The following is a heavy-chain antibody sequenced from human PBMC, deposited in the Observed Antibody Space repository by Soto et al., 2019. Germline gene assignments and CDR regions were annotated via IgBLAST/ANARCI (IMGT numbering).Heavy chain of an antibody. CDR1: GFTFSSYA. V-gene: IGHV3-23*01. Sequence: GGSLRLSCAASGFTFSSYAMSWVRQAPGKGLEWVSAISGSGGSTYYADSVKGRFTIPRDNSKNTLYLQMNSLRAEDTAVYYCANGHCSSTSCYDYDYGMDVWGQGTTVTVSS. J-gene: IGHJ6*02. CDR2: ISGSGGST. D-gene: IGHD2-2*01. CDR3: ANGHCSSTSCYDYDYGMDV.